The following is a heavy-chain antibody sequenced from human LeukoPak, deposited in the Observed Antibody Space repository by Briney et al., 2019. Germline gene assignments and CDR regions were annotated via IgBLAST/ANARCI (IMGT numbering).Heavy chain of an antibody. CDR2: IYTSGST. V-gene: IGHV4-4*07. CDR1: GASISSYY. J-gene: IGHJ5*02. D-gene: IGHD3-22*01. Sequence: PSETLSLTCTVSGASISSYYWTWIRQPAGKGLEWIGRIYTSGSTNYNPSLKSRVAMSVDTSKNQFSLNLSSVTAADTAVYYCARPYYYDSRIDPWGQGTLVTVSS. CDR3: ARPYYYDSRIDP.